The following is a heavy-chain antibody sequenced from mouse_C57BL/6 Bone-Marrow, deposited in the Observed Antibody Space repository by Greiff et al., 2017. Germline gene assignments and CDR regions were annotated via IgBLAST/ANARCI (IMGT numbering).Heavy chain of an antibody. Sequence: VQLQQPGAELVMPGASVKLSCKASGYTFTSYWMHWVKQRPGQGLEWIGEIDPSDSYTNYNQKFKGKSTLTVDKSSSTAYMQLSSLTSEDSAVYYCARSLTAFDYWGKGTTLTVSS. CDR3: ARSLTAFDY. CDR1: GYTFTSYW. D-gene: IGHD4-1*01. CDR2: IDPSDSYT. V-gene: IGHV1-69*01. J-gene: IGHJ2*01.